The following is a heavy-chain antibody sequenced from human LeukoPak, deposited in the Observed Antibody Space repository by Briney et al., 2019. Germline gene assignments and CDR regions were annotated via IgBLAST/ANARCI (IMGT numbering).Heavy chain of an antibody. Sequence: SGGSLRLSCAASGFTFSDYYMSWIRQAPGKGLEWVSYISSSGSTIYYADSVKGRFTISRDNAKNSLHLQMNSLRAEDTAVYYCARVGRVPPPMEYYYYYYMDVWGKGTTVTVSS. CDR2: ISSSGSTI. V-gene: IGHV3-11*01. J-gene: IGHJ6*03. CDR3: ARVGRVPPPMEYYYYYYMDV. CDR1: GFTFSDYY. D-gene: IGHD2-2*01.